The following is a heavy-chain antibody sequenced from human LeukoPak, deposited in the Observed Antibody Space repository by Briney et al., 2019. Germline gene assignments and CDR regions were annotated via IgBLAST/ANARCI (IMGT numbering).Heavy chain of an antibody. D-gene: IGHD2-2*01. CDR2: IYDSGYT. V-gene: IGHV4-59*08. CDR3: ARSGDYCSGDICYAVHLDL. Sequence: SETLSLTCIVSGGSISSYYWSWIRQAPGKGLEWIGYIYDSGYTNYNPSLESRVTISVDTSKNQFSLRLRSVTAADTAVYYCARSGDYCSGDICYAVHLDLWGRGTLVTVSS. CDR1: GGSISSYY. J-gene: IGHJ2*01.